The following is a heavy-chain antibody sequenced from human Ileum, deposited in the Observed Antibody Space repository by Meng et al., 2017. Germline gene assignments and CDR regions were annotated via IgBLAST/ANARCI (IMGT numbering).Heavy chain of an antibody. D-gene: IGHD3-16*01. CDR2: INHSGST. Sequence: QVQLQQWGAVLLKPSETLSLTCAVYGGSFSGYYWSWIRQPPGKGLEWIGEINHSGSTNYNPSLKSRVTISVDTSKNQFSLKLSSVTAADTAVYYCARGGGRYGPDFDYWGQGTLVTVSS. CDR1: GGSFSGYY. V-gene: IGHV4-34*01. CDR3: ARGGGRYGPDFDY. J-gene: IGHJ4*02.